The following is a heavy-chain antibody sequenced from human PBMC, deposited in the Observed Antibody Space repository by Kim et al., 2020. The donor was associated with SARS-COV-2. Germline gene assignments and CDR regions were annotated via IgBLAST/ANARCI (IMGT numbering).Heavy chain of an antibody. V-gene: IGHV3-53*01. D-gene: IGHD1-26*01. CDR3: ARDGRHSGYFDY. J-gene: IGHJ4*02. Sequence: YHAESVKGRFPISKDNSKNTLYLQMNSLRAEDTAVYYCARDGRHSGYFDYWGQGTLVTVSS.